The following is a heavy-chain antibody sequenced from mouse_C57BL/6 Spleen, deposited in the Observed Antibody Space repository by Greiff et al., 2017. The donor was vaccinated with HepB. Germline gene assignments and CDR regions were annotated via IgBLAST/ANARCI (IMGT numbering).Heavy chain of an antibody. V-gene: IGHV6-6*01. CDR1: GFTFSDAW. CDR3: TRQSSGYPYFDY. CDR2: IRNKANNHAT. Sequence: EVQLQQSGGGLVQPGGSMKLSCAASGFTFSDAWMDWVRQSPEKGLEWVAEIRNKANNHATYYAESVKGRFTISRDDSKSSVYLQMNSLRAEDTGIYYCTRQSSGYPYFDYWGQGTTLTVSS. D-gene: IGHD3-2*02. J-gene: IGHJ2*01.